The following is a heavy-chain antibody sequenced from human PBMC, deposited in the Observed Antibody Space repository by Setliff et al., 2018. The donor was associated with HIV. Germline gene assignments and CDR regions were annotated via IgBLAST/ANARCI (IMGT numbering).Heavy chain of an antibody. CDR1: GGSISSSSYY. J-gene: IGHJ4*02. CDR3: ASLNGIAVASTRFTPQPSYYFDY. D-gene: IGHD6-19*01. V-gene: IGHV4-39*01. CDR2: IYYSGST. Sequence: SETLSLTCTVSGGSISSSSYYWGWIRQPPGKGLEWIGSIYYSGSTYYNPSLKSRVTISVDTSKNQFSLKLSSVTAADTAVYYCASLNGIAVASTRFTPQPSYYFDYWGQGTLVTVSS.